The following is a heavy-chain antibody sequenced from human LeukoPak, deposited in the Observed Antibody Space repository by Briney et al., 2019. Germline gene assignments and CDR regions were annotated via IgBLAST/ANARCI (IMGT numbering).Heavy chain of an antibody. CDR3: ARHEYSSGWYYFDY. J-gene: IGHJ4*02. CDR2: IYYSGST. V-gene: IGHV4-34*01. CDR1: GGSFSGYY. Sequence: PSETLSLTCAVYGGSFSGYYWSWIRQPPGKGLEWIGSIYYSGSTYYNPSLKSRVTISVDTSKNQFSLKLSSVTAADTAVYYCARHEYSSGWYYFDYWGQGTLVTVSS. D-gene: IGHD6-19*01.